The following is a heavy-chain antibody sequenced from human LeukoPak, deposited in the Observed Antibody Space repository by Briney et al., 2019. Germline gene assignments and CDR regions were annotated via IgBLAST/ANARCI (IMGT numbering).Heavy chain of an antibody. CDR2: IYSGGST. Sequence: GGSLRLSCAASGXTVSSNYMSWVRQAPGKGLEWVSVIYSGGSTYYADSVKGRFTISRDNSKNTLYLQMNGLRAEDTAVYYCARYYGSGSVGGFDYWGQGALVTVSS. J-gene: IGHJ4*02. D-gene: IGHD3-10*01. CDR1: GXTVSSNY. CDR3: ARYYGSGSVGGFDY. V-gene: IGHV3-66*01.